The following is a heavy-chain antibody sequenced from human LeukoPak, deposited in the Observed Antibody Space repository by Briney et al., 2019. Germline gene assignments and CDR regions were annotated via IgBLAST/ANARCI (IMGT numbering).Heavy chain of an antibody. D-gene: IGHD6-19*01. V-gene: IGHV1-2*02. Sequence: ASVKVSCKASGYTFTGYYMHWVRQAPGQGLERMGWINPNSGGTNYAQKFQGRVTMTTDTSTSTAYMELRSLRSDDTAVYYCARDIMPYSSGWYGGSYWGQGTLVTVSS. J-gene: IGHJ4*02. CDR2: INPNSGGT. CDR1: GYTFTGYY. CDR3: ARDIMPYSSGWYGGSY.